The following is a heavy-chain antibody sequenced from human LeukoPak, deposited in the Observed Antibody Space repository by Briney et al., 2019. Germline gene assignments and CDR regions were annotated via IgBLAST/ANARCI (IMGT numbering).Heavy chain of an antibody. V-gene: IGHV1-2*02. CDR2: INPNSGDT. Sequence: PLASVKVSCKASGYTFTDYYLHWVRQAPGQGFEWMGWINPNSGDTNYAQKFQGRVTMTRDTSISTAHMEMSRLRSDDTAVYYCARANFLYCSSTTCLFDYWGQGILVTVSS. CDR1: GYTFTDYY. D-gene: IGHD2-2*01. CDR3: ARANFLYCSSTTCLFDY. J-gene: IGHJ4*02.